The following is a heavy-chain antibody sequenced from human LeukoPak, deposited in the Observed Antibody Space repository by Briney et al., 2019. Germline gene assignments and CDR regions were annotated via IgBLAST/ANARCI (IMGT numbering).Heavy chain of an antibody. Sequence: SETLSLTCTVSGGSISSYYWSWIRQPPGKGLEWIGYIYYSRSTNYNPSLKSRVTISVDTSKNQFSLKLSSVTAADTAVYYCARGPRDLRSYYPRNAFDYWGQGTLVTVSS. CDR3: ARGPRDLRSYYPRNAFDY. V-gene: IGHV4-59*01. D-gene: IGHD1-26*01. CDR2: IYYSRST. J-gene: IGHJ4*02. CDR1: GGSISSYY.